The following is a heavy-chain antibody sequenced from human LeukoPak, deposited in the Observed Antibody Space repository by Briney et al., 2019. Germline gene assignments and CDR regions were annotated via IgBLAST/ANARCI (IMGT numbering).Heavy chain of an antibody. CDR2: ISSSGSTI. D-gene: IGHD2-8*01. Sequence: GGSLRLSCAASGFTFSDYYMSWIRQAPGKGLEWVSYISSSGSTIYYADSVKGRFTISRDNAKNSLYLQMNSLRAEDTAAYYCARSVSGYQWGDYYYYYYMDVWGKGTTVTVSS. CDR3: ARSVSGYQWGDYYYYYYMDV. V-gene: IGHV3-11*04. CDR1: GFTFSDYY. J-gene: IGHJ6*03.